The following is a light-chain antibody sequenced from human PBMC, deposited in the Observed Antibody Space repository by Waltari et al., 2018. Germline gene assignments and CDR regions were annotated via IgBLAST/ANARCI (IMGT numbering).Light chain of an antibody. J-gene: IGKJ1*01. CDR1: QSVLYNSNIKSY. V-gene: IGKV4-1*01. Sequence: DIVMTQSPDSLAVSLGERDTINCKSSQSVLYNSNIKSYLAWYQHKPGQPPKLLIYWASTRESGAPDRFSGRGSGTDFTLTISSLQAEDVAVYYCQQYYSTPWTFGQGTNVEI. CDR2: WAS. CDR3: QQYYSTPWT.